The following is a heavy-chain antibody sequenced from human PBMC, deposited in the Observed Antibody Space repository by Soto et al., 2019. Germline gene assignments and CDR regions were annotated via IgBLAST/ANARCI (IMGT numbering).Heavy chain of an antibody. V-gene: IGHV3-23*01. D-gene: IGHD3-10*01. CDR2: ISGSGDST. Sequence: GGSLRLSCAASGFTFSSYAMSWVRQAPGKGLEWVSGISGSGDSTYYADSVKGRFTISRDNSKNTLYLQMNSLRAEDTAVYYCAKGRGGNNRYSFDYWGQGTLVTVSS. J-gene: IGHJ4*02. CDR3: AKGRGGNNRYSFDY. CDR1: GFTFSSYA.